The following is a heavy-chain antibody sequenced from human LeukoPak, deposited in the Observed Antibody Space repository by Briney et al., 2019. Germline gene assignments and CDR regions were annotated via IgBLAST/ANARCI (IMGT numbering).Heavy chain of an antibody. CDR2: ISSSSSYI. V-gene: IGHV3-21*01. CDR3: AKHGGYCSGDSCLEYFQH. J-gene: IGHJ1*01. CDR1: GFTFSSYS. Sequence: PGGSLRLSCAASGFTFSSYSMNWVRQAPGKGLEWVSSISSSSSYIYYADSVKGRFTISRDNAKNSLYLQMNSLRAEDTAVYYCAKHGGYCSGDSCLEYFQHWGQGTLVTVSS. D-gene: IGHD2-15*01.